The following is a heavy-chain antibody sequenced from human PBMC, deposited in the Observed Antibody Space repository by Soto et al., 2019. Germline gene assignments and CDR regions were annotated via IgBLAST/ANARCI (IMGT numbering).Heavy chain of an antibody. D-gene: IGHD2-8*01. CDR1: GFTFSSYW. J-gene: IGHJ5*02. CDR2: IKQDGSEK. CDR3: ARSSNGPRERFDP. V-gene: IGHV3-7*01. Sequence: PGGSLSLSCAASGFTFSSYWMSWVRQAPGKGLEWVANIKQDGSEKYYVDSVKGRFTISRDNAKNSLYLQMNSLRAEDTAVYYCARSSNGPRERFDPWGQGTLVTVSS.